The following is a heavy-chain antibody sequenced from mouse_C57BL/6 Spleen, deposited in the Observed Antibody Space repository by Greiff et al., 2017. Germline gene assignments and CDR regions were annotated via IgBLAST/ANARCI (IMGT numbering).Heavy chain of an antibody. J-gene: IGHJ1*01. CDR3: ARGDYGGESLED. CDR1: GYTFTSYS. Sequence: QVQVQQSGAELVKPGASVKLSCKASGYTFTSYSMEWVKQTPGKSLEWIGIIHPNSDNTNYNEKFKGKATMTVDKSSSTVYLQLSRLTSDDSAVYYCARGDYGGESLEDWGQGTTVTVSS. D-gene: IGHD2-4*01. CDR2: IHPNSDNT. V-gene: IGHV1-47*01.